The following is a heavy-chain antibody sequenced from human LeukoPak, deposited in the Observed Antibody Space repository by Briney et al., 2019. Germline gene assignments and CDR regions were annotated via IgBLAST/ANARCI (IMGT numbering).Heavy chain of an antibody. J-gene: IGHJ4*02. Sequence: SETLSLTCAVYGGSFSGYYWSWIRQPPGKGLEWIGEINHSGSTNYNPSLKSRVTISVDTSKNQFSLKLSSATAADTAVYYCARGVYIAAAQYAYWGQGTLVSVSS. V-gene: IGHV4-34*01. CDR3: ARGVYIAAAQYAY. CDR2: INHSGST. CDR1: GGSFSGYY. D-gene: IGHD6-13*01.